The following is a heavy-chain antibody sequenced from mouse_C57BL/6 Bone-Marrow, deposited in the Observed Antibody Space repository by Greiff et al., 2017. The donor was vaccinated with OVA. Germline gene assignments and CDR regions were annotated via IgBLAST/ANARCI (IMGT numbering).Heavy chain of an antibody. CDR2: INPSSGYT. CDR3: TKWSFY. J-gene: IGHJ3*01. V-gene: IGHV1-7*01. D-gene: IGHD1-1*02. CDR1: GYTFTSYW. Sequence: VQLQESGAELAKPGASVKLSCKASGYTFTSYWMHWVKQRPGQGLEWIGYINPSSGYTTYNQKFKDKATLTADKSSCTAYMQLSSLTYADSAVYYCTKWSFYWGQGTLVTVSA.